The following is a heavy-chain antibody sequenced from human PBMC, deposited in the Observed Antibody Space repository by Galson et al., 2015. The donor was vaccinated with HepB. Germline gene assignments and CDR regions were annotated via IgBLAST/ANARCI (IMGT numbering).Heavy chain of an antibody. D-gene: IGHD5-12*01. CDR3: VMPRGYSGYQMETGYFDY. J-gene: IGHJ4*02. CDR1: GFTFSSYA. CDR2: ISSNGGST. V-gene: IGHV3-64D*06. Sequence: SLRLSCAASGFTFSSYAMHWVRQAPGKGLEYVSAISSNGGSTYYADSVKGRFTISRDNSKSTLYLQMSSLRAEDTAVYYCVMPRGYSGYQMETGYFDYWGQGTLVTVSS.